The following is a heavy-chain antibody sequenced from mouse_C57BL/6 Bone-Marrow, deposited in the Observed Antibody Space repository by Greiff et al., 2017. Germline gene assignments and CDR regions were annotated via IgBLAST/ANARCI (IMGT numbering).Heavy chain of an antibody. CDR1: GYTFTSYG. CDR3: ARWVYYYGSSYDWYFDV. V-gene: IGHV1-81*01. J-gene: IGHJ1*03. D-gene: IGHD1-1*01. CDR2: IYPRSGNT. Sequence: VQLQQSGAELARPGASVKLSCKASGYTFTSYGISWVKQRTGQGLEWIGEIYPRSGNTYYNEKFKGKATLTADKSSSTAYMELRSLTSEDSAVYFCARWVYYYGSSYDWYFDVWGTGTTVTVSS.